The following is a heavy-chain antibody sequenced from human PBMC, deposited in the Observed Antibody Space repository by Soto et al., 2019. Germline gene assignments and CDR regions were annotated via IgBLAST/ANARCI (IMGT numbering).Heavy chain of an antibody. CDR3: ASTYSDCSGSYSASYSYGMDV. Sequence: GGSLRLSCAASGFTFSSYWMHWVRQAPGKGLVWVSRINSDGSSTSYADSVKGRFTISRDNAKNTLYLQMNSLRAEDTAVYYCASTYSDCSGSYSASYSYGMDVWGQGTTVTVSS. J-gene: IGHJ6*02. V-gene: IGHV3-74*01. CDR2: INSDGSST. D-gene: IGHD3-10*01. CDR1: GFTFSSYW.